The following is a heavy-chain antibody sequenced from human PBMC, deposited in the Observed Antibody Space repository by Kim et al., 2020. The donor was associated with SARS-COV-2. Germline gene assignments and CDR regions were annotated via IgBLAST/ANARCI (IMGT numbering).Heavy chain of an antibody. Sequence: GGSLRLSCAASGFTFSSYGMHWVRQAPGKGLEWVAVISYDGSNKYYADSVKGRFTISRDNSKNTLYLQMNSLRAEDTAVYYCAKGSSVDYWDQGTLVTVSS. D-gene: IGHD6-25*01. J-gene: IGHJ4*02. CDR1: GFTFSSYG. CDR2: ISYDGSNK. CDR3: AKGSSVDY. V-gene: IGHV3-30*18.